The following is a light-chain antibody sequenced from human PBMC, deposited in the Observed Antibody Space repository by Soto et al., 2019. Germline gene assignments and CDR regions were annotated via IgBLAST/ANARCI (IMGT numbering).Light chain of an antibody. J-gene: IGLJ1*01. Sequence: QSVLTQPPSMSGSPGQSVTISCTGTSNDVGSFNRVSWYQQPPGTAPKLIIYDVGSRPSGVSHRFSGSRSRSTVSLTISGLQAEDEGDYYCASFTTSNTYVFGTGTKLTVL. CDR2: DVG. V-gene: IGLV2-18*02. CDR1: SNDVGSFNR. CDR3: ASFTTSNTYV.